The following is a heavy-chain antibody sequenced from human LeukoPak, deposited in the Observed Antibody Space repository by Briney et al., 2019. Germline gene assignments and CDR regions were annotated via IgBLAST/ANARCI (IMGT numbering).Heavy chain of an antibody. CDR3: AREYSSSSGRCFDS. V-gene: IGHV3-48*03. Sequence: GGSLRLCCAASGFTFSSYEMNWVRQAPGKGLEWVSYISSSSSIYYGDSVKGRFTMSRDNAKNSLYLQMNSLRAEDTAVYYCAREYSSSSGRCFDSWGQGTLVTVSS. D-gene: IGHD6-6*01. J-gene: IGHJ4*02. CDR2: ISSSSSI. CDR1: GFTFSSYE.